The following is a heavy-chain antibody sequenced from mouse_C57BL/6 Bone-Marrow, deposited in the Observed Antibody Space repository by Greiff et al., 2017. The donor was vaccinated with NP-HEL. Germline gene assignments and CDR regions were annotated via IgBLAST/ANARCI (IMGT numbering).Heavy chain of an antibody. Sequence: SGAELARPGASVKLSCKASGYTFTSYGMSWVKQRPGQGLEWIGEIYPRSGNTYYNEKFKGKATLTADKSSSTAYMELRSLTSEDSAVYFCARWRDGNPPYARDYWGQGTSVTVSS. CDR1: GYTFTSYG. D-gene: IGHD2-1*01. J-gene: IGHJ4*01. CDR2: IYPRSGNT. V-gene: IGHV1-81*01. CDR3: ARWRDGNPPYARDY.